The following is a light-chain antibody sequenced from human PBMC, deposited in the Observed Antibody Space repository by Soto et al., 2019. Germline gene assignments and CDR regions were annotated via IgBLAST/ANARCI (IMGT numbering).Light chain of an antibody. V-gene: IGKV3-20*01. CDR3: QQYGSSPT. CDR1: QSIRSN. CDR2: GAS. J-gene: IGKJ1*01. Sequence: EIVMTQSPDTLSVSPGEGASLSCRVSQSIRSNLAWYQQRPGQAPRLLMYGASNRATGIPDRFSGSGSGTDFTLTISRLEPEDFAVYYCQQYGSSPTFGQGTKVDIK.